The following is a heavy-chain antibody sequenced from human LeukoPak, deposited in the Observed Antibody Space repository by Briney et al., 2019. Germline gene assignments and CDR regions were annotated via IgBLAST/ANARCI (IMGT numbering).Heavy chain of an antibody. Sequence: SETLSLTCTVSGGSVSSGSYYWSWIRQPPGKGLERIGYVYYSGNTNYNPSLKSRVTISVDTSKNQFSLKLSSVTAADTAVYYCAREGLATMIRGVIPYWGQGTLVTVSS. J-gene: IGHJ4*02. CDR2: VYYSGNT. V-gene: IGHV4-61*01. CDR1: GGSVSSGSYY. D-gene: IGHD3-10*01. CDR3: AREGLATMIRGVIPY.